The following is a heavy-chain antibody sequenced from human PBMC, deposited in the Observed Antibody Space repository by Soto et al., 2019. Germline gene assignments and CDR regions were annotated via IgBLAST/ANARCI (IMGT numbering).Heavy chain of an antibody. CDR1: GGCISSYY. V-gene: IGHV4-59*01. D-gene: IGHD3-3*01. Sequence: ETLSLSCTVSGGCISSYYWGWIRQPPGKGLEWIGYIYYSGSTNYNPSLKSRVTISVDTSKNQFSLKLSSVTAADTAVYYCAILDFWSGYLDYWGQGTLVTVSS. CDR3: AILDFWSGYLDY. CDR2: IYYSGST. J-gene: IGHJ4*02.